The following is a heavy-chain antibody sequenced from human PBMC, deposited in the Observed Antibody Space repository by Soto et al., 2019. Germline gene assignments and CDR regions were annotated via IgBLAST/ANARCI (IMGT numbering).Heavy chain of an antibody. J-gene: IGHJ3*02. CDR2: ISAYNGNT. CDR3: ARSTYYYGSGSSNDAFDI. D-gene: IGHD3-10*01. CDR1: GYTFTSYG. V-gene: IGHV1-18*01. Sequence: QVQLVQSGAEVKKPGASVKVSCKASGYTFTSYGISWVRQAPGQGLEWMGWISAYNGNTNYAQKLQGRVTMTTDTSTSTAYMELRSLRSDDTAVYYCARSTYYYGSGSSNDAFDIWGQGTMVTASS.